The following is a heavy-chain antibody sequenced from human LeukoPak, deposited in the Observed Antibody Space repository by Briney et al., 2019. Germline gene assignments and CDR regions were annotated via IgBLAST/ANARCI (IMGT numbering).Heavy chain of an antibody. CDR2: MNPNSGNT. J-gene: IGHJ4*02. V-gene: IGHV1-8*02. D-gene: IGHD3-22*01. CDR1: GYTFTSYG. CDR3: ARGGYYDSSGSFDY. Sequence: GASVKVSCKASGYTFTSYGISWVRQAPGQGLEWMGWMNPNSGNTGYAQKFQGRVTMTRNTSISTAYMELSSLRSEDTAVYYCARGGYYDSSGSFDYWGQGTLVTVSS.